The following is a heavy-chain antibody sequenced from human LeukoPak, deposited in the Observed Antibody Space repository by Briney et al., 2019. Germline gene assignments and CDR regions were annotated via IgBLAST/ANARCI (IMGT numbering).Heavy chain of an antibody. V-gene: IGHV1-8*01. CDR3: ARDGTVVTGWFDP. Sequence: PWASVKVSCKASGYTSTSYDINWVRQATGQGLEWMGWMNPNSGNTGYAQKFQGRVTMTRNTSISTAYMELSSLRSEDTAVYYCARDGTVVTGWFDPWGQGTLVTVSS. CDR2: MNPNSGNT. D-gene: IGHD4-23*01. CDR1: GYTSTSYD. J-gene: IGHJ5*02.